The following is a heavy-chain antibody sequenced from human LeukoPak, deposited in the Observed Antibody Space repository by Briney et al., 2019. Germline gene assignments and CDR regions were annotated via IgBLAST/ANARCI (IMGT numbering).Heavy chain of an antibody. V-gene: IGHV4-34*01. Sequence: SETLSLTCAVYGGSFSGYYWSWIRHRPGKGLEWIGEINHSGSTNYNPSLKSRVTISVDTSKNQFSLKLSSVTAADTAVYYCARGRRSVLMVYAKYNWFDPWGQGTGVTVSP. J-gene: IGHJ5*02. D-gene: IGHD2-8*01. CDR2: INHSGST. CDR3: ARGRRSVLMVYAKYNWFDP. CDR1: GGSFSGYY.